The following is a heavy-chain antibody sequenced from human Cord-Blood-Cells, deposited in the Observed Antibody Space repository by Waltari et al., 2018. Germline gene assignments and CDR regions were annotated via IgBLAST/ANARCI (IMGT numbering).Heavy chain of an antibody. J-gene: IGHJ4*02. V-gene: IGHV1-69*18. Sequence: QVQLVQSGAEVKKPGSAVKVSCKASGGTFSSDANSWVRQAPGQGLEWRGRILPSFVTANSAQKFQGRDTIPADESTSTAYMELSSLRSDDTAVYYCARGNYGSGSYYLAVYWCQGTLVTVSS. CDR1: GGTFSSDA. CDR2: ILPSFVTA. CDR3: ARGNYGSGSYYLAVY. D-gene: IGHD3-10*01.